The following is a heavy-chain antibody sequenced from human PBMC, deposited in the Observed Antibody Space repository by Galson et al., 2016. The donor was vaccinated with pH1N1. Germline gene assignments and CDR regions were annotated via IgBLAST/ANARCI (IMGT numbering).Heavy chain of an antibody. D-gene: IGHD4-17*01. V-gene: IGHV4-59*08. J-gene: IGHJ5*02. CDR1: GGSISSHY. CDR3: ARHDYGDYVGWFDP. CDR2: VYYSGST. Sequence: LSLTCTVSGGSISSHYWNWIRQPPGKGLEWIGYVYYSGSTNYNPSLKSRVTISVDTSKNQFSLKLSSVTAADTAVYYCARHDYGDYVGWFDPGGQGTLVTGSS.